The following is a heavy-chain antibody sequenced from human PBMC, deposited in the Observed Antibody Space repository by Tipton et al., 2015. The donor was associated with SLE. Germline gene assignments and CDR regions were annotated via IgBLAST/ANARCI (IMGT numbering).Heavy chain of an antibody. J-gene: IGHJ5*02. CDR3: ATDMVAARA. V-gene: IGHV1-18*01. CDR1: GHTFTSYS. Sequence: QSGPEVKKPGASVSVPCKASGHTFTSYSINWVRQAPGQGLEWMGWISADNGNTNYAQKFQGRVTMTTDTSTSTVYMDLRRLRSDDTAVYYCATDMVAARAWGQGTLVTVSS. D-gene: IGHD5-12*01. CDR2: ISADNGNT.